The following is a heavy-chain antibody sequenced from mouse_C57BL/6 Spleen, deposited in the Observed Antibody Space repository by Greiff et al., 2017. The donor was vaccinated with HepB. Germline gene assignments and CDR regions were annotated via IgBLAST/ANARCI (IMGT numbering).Heavy chain of an antibody. V-gene: IGHV1-62-2*01. Sequence: VQLQQSGAELVKPGASVKLSCKASGYTFTEYTIHWVKQRSGQGLEWIGWFYPGSGSIKYNEKFKDKATLTADKSSSTVYMVLSRLTSEDTAVYFCARHPYYGSSPWYFDYWDEGTTLTVSS. J-gene: IGHJ2*01. CDR1: GYTFTEYT. CDR3: ARHPYYGSSPWYFDY. D-gene: IGHD1-1*01. CDR2: FYPGSGSI.